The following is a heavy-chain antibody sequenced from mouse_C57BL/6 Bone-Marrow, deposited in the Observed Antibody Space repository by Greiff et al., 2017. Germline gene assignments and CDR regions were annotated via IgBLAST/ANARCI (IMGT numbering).Heavy chain of an antibody. CDR3: ARDYYGSSH. D-gene: IGHD1-1*01. CDR1: GYTFTSYG. CDR2: IYPRSGNT. V-gene: IGHV1-81*01. Sequence: VQRVESGAELARPGASVKLSCKASGYTFTSYGISWVKQRTGQGLEWIGEIYPRSGNTYYNEKFKGKATLTADKSSSTAYMELRSLTSEDSAVYFCARDYYGSSHWGQGTTLTVSS. J-gene: IGHJ2*01.